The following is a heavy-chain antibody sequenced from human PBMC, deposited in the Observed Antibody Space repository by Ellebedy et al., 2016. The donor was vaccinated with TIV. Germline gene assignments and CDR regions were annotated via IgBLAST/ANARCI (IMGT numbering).Heavy chain of an antibody. CDR1: GDSISNYY. CDR2: IHTTGST. CDR3: TRRGSSTAWSFDY. Sequence: SETLSLTXTVSGDSISNYYWSWIRQPAGKGLEWIGQIHTTGSTNYNPSLKSRVTMSVDSSKNQFSLKLSSVTAADTAVYYCTRRGSSTAWSFDYWGQGILVTVSS. V-gene: IGHV4-4*07. J-gene: IGHJ4*02. D-gene: IGHD6-13*01.